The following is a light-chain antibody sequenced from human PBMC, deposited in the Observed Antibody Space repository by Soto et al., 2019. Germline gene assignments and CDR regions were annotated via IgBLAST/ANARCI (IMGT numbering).Light chain of an antibody. J-gene: IGKJ1*01. CDR3: LQDFSYPRT. CDR2: GAS. V-gene: IGKV3-15*01. Sequence: ELVMTQSPATLSVSPGESATLSCRAGQNIHTNLAWYQQKTGQAPRLLFYGASTGATGLPDRFSGSGSGTDLNLTISRLQPEDSATYYCLQDFSYPRTCGQGTKVDIK. CDR1: QNIHTN.